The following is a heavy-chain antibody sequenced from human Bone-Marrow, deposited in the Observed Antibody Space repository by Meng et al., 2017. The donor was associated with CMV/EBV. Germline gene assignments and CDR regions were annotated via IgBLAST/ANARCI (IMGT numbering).Heavy chain of an antibody. D-gene: IGHD1-26*01. CDR2: LAHDGRTE. Sequence: GESLKISCVASGFNFQNYVMHWVRQTPGKGLEWLAVLAHDGRTEYYADSVKGRFTISRDNAMSTLHLQMNSLRAEDTAVYYCARGMGGVRRSLADYWGQGTLVTVSS. J-gene: IGHJ4*02. CDR3: ARGMGGVRRSLADY. CDR1: GFNFQNYV. V-gene: IGHV3-30*04.